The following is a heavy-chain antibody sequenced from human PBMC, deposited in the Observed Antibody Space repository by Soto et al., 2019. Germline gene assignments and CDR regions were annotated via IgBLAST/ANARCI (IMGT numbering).Heavy chain of an antibody. Sequence: SETLSLTCTVSGGSMSSYYWSWIRQPPGKGLEWIGYIYYSGSTNYNPSLKSRVTISVDTSKNQFSLKLSSVTAADTAVYYCARTYYDILTGSLGPDYWGQGTLVTVSS. J-gene: IGHJ4*02. CDR2: IYYSGST. CDR1: GGSMSSYY. V-gene: IGHV4-59*01. D-gene: IGHD3-9*01. CDR3: ARTYYDILTGSLGPDY.